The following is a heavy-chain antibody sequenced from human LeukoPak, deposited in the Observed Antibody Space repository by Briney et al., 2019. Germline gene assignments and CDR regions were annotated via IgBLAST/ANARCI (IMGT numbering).Heavy chain of an antibody. CDR1: GGSISSSSYY. CDR3: ARTLRGQWLVYNWFDP. D-gene: IGHD6-19*01. Sequence: SETLSLTCTVSGGSISSSSYYWSWIRQPPGKGLEWIGEINHSGSTNYNPSLKSRVTISVDTSKNQFSLKLSSVTAADTAVYYCARTLRGQWLVYNWFDPWGQGTLVTVSS. J-gene: IGHJ5*02. CDR2: INHSGST. V-gene: IGHV4-39*07.